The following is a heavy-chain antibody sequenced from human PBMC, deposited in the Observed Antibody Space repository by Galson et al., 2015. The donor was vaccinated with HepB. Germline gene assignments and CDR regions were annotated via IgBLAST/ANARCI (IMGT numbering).Heavy chain of an antibody. CDR2: IKQDGSEK. CDR3: ARDGSRRYSSSWNFDY. D-gene: IGHD6-13*01. V-gene: IGHV3-7*03. Sequence: SLRLSCAASGFTFSSYRMSWVRQAPGKGLEWVANIKQDGSEKYYVDSVKGRFTISRDNAKNSLYLQMNSLRAEDTAVYYCARDGSRRYSSSWNFDYWGQGTLVTVSS. J-gene: IGHJ4*02. CDR1: GFTFSSYR.